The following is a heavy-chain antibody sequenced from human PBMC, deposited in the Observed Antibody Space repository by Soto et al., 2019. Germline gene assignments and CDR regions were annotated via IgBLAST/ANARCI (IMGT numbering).Heavy chain of an antibody. D-gene: IGHD3-10*01. CDR1: EFTFSNYW. Sequence: EVQLVASGGGLVQPGGSLRLSCAASEFTFSNYWMNWVRHAPGKGLEWVANIKQDGSEKNYVDSVKDRFTISSDNAKKSLYLQMNSLRAEDTAIFNCARTYYSDGTYYRHCDLWGRGTLVTVSS. CDR2: IKQDGSEK. J-gene: IGHJ2*01. CDR3: ARTYYSDGTYYRHCDL. V-gene: IGHV3-7*03.